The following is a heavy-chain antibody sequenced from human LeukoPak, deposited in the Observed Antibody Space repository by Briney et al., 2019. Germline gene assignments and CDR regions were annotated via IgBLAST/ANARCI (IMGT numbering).Heavy chain of an antibody. CDR3: AREGCSGGSCYQGDDAFDI. D-gene: IGHD2-15*01. V-gene: IGHV4-61*02. Sequence: PSETLSLTCTVSGGSISSGSYYWSWIRQPAGKGLEWIGRIYTSGSTNYNPSLKSRVTISVDTSKNQFSLKLSSVTAADTAVYYCAREGCSGGSCYQGDDAFDIWGQGTMVTVSS. CDR2: IYTSGST. J-gene: IGHJ3*02. CDR1: GGSISSGSYY.